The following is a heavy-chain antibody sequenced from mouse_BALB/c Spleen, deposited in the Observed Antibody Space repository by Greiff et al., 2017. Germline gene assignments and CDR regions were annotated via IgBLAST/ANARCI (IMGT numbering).Heavy chain of an antibody. J-gene: IGHJ2*01. CDR2: IYPGSGNT. CDR1: GYTFTDYY. Sequence: QVQLQQSGAELARPGASVKLSCKASGYTFTDYYINWVKQRTGQGLEWIGEIYPGSGNTYYNEKFKGKATLTADKSSSTAYMQLSSLTSEDSAVYFCARRLRPYFDYWGQGTTLTVSS. CDR3: ARRLRPYFDY. D-gene: IGHD1-2*01. V-gene: IGHV1-77*01.